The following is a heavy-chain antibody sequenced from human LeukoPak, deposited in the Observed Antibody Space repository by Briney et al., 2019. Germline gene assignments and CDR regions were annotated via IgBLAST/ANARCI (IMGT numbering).Heavy chain of an antibody. Sequence: SETLSLTCTASGGSVTSYSYYWSWIRQPPGKGLEWIGEIYHSGSTNYNPSLKSRATISVDKSKNQFSLKLSSVTAADTAVYYCARVSSGATTVDYWGQGTLVTVSS. V-gene: IGHV4-61*01. J-gene: IGHJ4*02. CDR3: ARVSSGATTVDY. CDR1: GGSVTSYSYY. CDR2: IYHSGST. D-gene: IGHD1-26*01.